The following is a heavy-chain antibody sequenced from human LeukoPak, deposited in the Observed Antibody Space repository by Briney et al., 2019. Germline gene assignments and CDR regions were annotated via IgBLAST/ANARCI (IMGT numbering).Heavy chain of an antibody. J-gene: IGHJ4*02. Sequence: SETLSLTCTVSGGSISSYYWSWIRQPPGKGLEWIGYIYTRGSTNYNPSLKSRVTISVDTSKNQFSLKLSSVTAADTAVYYCAARPLYSGYDSNFDYWGQGTLVTVSS. CDR3: AARPLYSGYDSNFDY. CDR1: GGSISSYY. D-gene: IGHD5-12*01. V-gene: IGHV4-4*09. CDR2: IYTRGST.